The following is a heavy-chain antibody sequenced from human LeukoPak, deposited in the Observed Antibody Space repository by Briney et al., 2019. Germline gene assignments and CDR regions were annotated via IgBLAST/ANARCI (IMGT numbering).Heavy chain of an antibody. CDR3: ARAPVGSMAFDI. CDR2: ISSSGSTI. V-gene: IGHV3-48*03. D-gene: IGHD1-26*01. CDR1: GFTFSSYE. J-gene: IGHJ3*02. Sequence: GGSLRLSCAASGFTFSSYEMNWVRQAPGKGPEWVSYISSSGSTIYYADSVKGRFTISRDNAKNSLYLQMNSLRAEDTAVYYCARAPVGSMAFDIWGQGTMVTVSS.